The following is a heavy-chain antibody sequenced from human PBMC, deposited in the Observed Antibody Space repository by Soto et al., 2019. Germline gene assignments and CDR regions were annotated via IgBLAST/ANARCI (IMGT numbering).Heavy chain of an antibody. CDR2: TGRSLYPI. J-gene: IGHJ6*02. D-gene: IGHD3-3*01. V-gene: IGHV3-11*01. CDR3: ARDNRSFWNGYYRRYDYYGMDV. Sequence: HVQLVESGGGLVEPGGSLRLSCAASGFSFSDYYVNWIRQAPGKGLEWISYTGRSLYPIYYADSVKGRFSISRDSAKNSVFLKMNSIRVEDTAVYYCARDNRSFWNGYYRRYDYYGMDVWGRGTTVIVSS. CDR1: GFSFSDYY.